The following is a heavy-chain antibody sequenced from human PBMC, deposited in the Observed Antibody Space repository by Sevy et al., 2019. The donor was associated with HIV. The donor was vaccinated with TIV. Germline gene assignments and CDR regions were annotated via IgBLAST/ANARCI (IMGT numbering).Heavy chain of an antibody. D-gene: IGHD6-6*01. CDR3: TRDGSSSTYGMDV. CDR2: IRSKAYGGTT. J-gene: IGHJ6*02. Sequence: GGSLRLSCTASGFTFGDYAMSWFRQAPGKGLEWVGFIRSKAYGGTTEYAASVKDRFTISRDDSKSIAYLQMNSLKTEDTAVYYCTRDGSSSTYGMDVWGQGTTVTVSS. CDR1: GFTFGDYA. V-gene: IGHV3-49*03.